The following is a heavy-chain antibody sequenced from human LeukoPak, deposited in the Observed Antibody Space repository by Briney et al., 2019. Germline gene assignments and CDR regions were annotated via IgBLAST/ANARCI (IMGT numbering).Heavy chain of an antibody. V-gene: IGHV3-23*01. CDR2: ISGSGGST. D-gene: IGHD4-11*01. CDR1: GFTFSSYA. Sequence: TGGSLRLSCAASGFTFSSYAMSWVRQAPGKGLEWVSAISGSGGSTYYADSVKGRFTISRDNSKNTLYLQMNSLRAEDTAVYYCAKAPRDRNYGWFDPWGQGTLVTVSS. CDR3: AKAPRDRNYGWFDP. J-gene: IGHJ5*02.